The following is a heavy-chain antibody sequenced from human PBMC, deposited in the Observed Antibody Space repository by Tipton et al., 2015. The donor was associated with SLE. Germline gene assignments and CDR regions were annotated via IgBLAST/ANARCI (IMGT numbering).Heavy chain of an antibody. Sequence: KPSETLSLTCAVYGGSFSGYYWSWIRQPPGKGLEWIGEINHSGSTNYNPSLKSRVTISVDTSKNQFSLKLSSVTAADTAVHYCARHGSGWYGFDYWGQGTLVTVSS. CDR2: INHSGST. D-gene: IGHD6-19*01. CDR3: ARHGSGWYGFDY. V-gene: IGHV4-34*01. CDR1: GGSFSGYY. J-gene: IGHJ4*02.